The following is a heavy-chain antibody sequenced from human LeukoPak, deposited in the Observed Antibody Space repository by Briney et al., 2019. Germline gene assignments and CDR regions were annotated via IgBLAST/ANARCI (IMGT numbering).Heavy chain of an antibody. CDR3: ARHEPRNSPFDY. D-gene: IGHD1-14*01. Sequence: SETLSLTCAVSGASISRSTYYWGWTRQTPGKDLEWIASIYYTGTIVYNPSLESRVTMSVDMSKNHFSLKLRSVTAADTAVYYCARHEPRNSPFDYWGQGTLVTVSS. CDR1: GASISRSTYY. CDR2: IYYTGTI. J-gene: IGHJ4*02. V-gene: IGHV4-39*01.